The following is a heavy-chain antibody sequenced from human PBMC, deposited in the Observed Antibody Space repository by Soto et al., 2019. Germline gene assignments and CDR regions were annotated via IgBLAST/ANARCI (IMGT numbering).Heavy chain of an antibody. D-gene: IGHD2-2*01. Sequence: SLTLSVTWTVAGGNINNYDGSRVSQPQGKGLEGIGYVYYTGTTLYNPSLKSRVTISVDRSKNQFSLKLISVTAADTAVYYCARHAQERRRHCSSTTCLPLDYWGQGTPVTVSS. V-gene: IGHV4-59*08. CDR2: VYYTGTT. CDR1: GGNINNYD. CDR3: ARHAQERRRHCSSTTCLPLDY. J-gene: IGHJ4*02.